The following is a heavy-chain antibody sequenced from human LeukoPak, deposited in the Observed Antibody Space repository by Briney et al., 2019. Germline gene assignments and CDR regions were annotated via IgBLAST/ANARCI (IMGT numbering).Heavy chain of an antibody. CDR2: IYYSGST. J-gene: IGHJ4*02. V-gene: IGHV4-39*07. CDR3: ARLFGGVIV. D-gene: IGHD3-16*02. CDR1: GGSISSSSYY. Sequence: PSETLSLTCTVSGGSISSSSYYWGWIRQPPGKGLEWIGSIYYSGSTYYNPSLKSRVTISVDTSKNQFSLKLSSVTAADTAVYYCARLFGGVIVWGQGTLVTVSS.